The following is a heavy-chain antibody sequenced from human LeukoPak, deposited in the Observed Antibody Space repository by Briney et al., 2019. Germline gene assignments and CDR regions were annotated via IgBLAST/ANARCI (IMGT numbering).Heavy chain of an antibody. V-gene: IGHV1-24*01. CDR1: GYTLTELS. Sequence: ASVKVSCKASGYTLTELSMHWVRQAPGKGLEWMGGFDPEDGETIYAQKFQGRVTMTGDTSTDTAYMELSSLRSEDTAVYYCATFPAYWGQGTLVTVSS. J-gene: IGHJ4*02. CDR2: FDPEDGET. CDR3: ATFPAY.